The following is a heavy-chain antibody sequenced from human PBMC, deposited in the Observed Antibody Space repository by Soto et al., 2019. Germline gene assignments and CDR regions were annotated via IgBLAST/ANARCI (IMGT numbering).Heavy chain of an antibody. V-gene: IGHV3-74*01. D-gene: IGHD2-8*01. CDR2: ITEDGSGT. CDR1: GFTFSSYP. Sequence: GSLRLSCATSGFTFSSYPIHWVRQAPGKGPVWVSRITEDGSGTTYADSVKDRFTVTRDNAKNTMYLQMSGLGAEDTAVYHCVRGTNGWRGMDYWGQGTLVTV. J-gene: IGHJ4*02. CDR3: VRGTNGWRGMDY.